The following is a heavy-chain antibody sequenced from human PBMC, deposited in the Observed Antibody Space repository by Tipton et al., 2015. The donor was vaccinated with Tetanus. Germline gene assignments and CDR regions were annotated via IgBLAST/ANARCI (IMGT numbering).Heavy chain of an antibody. V-gene: IGHV6-1*01. CDR2: TYYRSKWYN. CDR3: ARGRGGSLDY. D-gene: IGHD2-15*01. Sequence: TYYRSKWYNDYAVSVKSRITINPDTSKNQFSLQLNSVTPEDTAVYYCARGRGGSLDYWGQGTLVTVSS. J-gene: IGHJ4*02.